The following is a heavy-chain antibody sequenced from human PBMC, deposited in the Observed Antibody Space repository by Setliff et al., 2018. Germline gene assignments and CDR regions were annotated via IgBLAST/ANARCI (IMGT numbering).Heavy chain of an antibody. CDR3: ARGAYYYESSGYPPMV. V-gene: IGHV3-21*01. J-gene: IGHJ4*02. D-gene: IGHD3-22*01. CDR1: VFPFSISS. Sequence: TGGSLRLSCAASVFPFSISSMHWVRQAPGKGLEWVSSISDSSLHIYYRDSVKGRFTIFRDNAKDSLYLQMDSLRVEDTAVYFCARGAYYYESSGYPPMVWGQGTLVTVSS. CDR2: ISDSSLHI.